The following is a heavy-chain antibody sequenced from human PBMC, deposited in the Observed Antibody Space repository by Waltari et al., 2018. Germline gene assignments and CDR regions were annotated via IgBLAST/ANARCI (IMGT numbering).Heavy chain of an antibody. J-gene: IGHJ5*02. CDR1: GGTFSSYA. CDR3: ARDYQRGRSSSWQFDP. V-gene: IGHV1-69*04. CDR2: IIPIFGKA. Sequence: QVQLVQSGAEVKKPGSSVKVSCKASGGTFSSYAISWVRQAPGQGLEWMGRIIPIFGKANYAQKFQGRVTFTADKSTHTAYMEVSGLTSEDTAVYYCARDYQRGRSSSWQFDPWGQGTLVTVSS. D-gene: IGHD6-13*01.